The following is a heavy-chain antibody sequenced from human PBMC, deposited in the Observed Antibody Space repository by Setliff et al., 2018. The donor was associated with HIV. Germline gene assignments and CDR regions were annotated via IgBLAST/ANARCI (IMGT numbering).Heavy chain of an antibody. Sequence: GGSLRLSCTASGFMFGDYLMSWVRQAPGKGLEWLGFIRSKDYGGAPAYAASVEDRLSISRDDSKGIAYLQMDSLKNEDTAVYYCARGPHKYCSVTNCMYDLWGQGTLVTVSS. V-gene: IGHV3-49*04. CDR3: ARGPHKYCSVTNCMYDL. CDR2: IRSKDYGGAP. CDR1: GFMFGDYL. J-gene: IGHJ4*02. D-gene: IGHD2-15*01.